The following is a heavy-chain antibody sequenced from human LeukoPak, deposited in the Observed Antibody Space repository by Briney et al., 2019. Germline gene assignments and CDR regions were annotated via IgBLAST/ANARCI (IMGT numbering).Heavy chain of an antibody. J-gene: IGHJ4*02. V-gene: IGHV3-69-1*02. D-gene: IGHD5-18*01. CDR1: GFTFSTHS. Sequence: GGSLRLSCAASGFTFSTHSMNWVRQAPGKGLEWVSSITDTRHIYDAYSVKRRFTISRDNTKNSLYLQMNSLRAEDTAVYFCARSQGGYSYGKIDYWGQGTLVTVSS. CDR3: ARSQGGYSYGKIDY. CDR2: ITDTRHI.